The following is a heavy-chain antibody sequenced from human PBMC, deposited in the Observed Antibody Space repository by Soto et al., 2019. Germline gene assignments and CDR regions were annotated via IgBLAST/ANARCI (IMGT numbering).Heavy chain of an antibody. Sequence: PSETLSLTCAFSVFTISSGYYCCGLRQPPGKRLEGIGSIYHSGSTYYNPSLKSRVTISVDKSKNKLYLQMSCVTAEDTAVYYCVRVFHGGTDLWGQGTLVTVSS. CDR3: VRVFHGGTDL. V-gene: IGHV4-38-2*01. J-gene: IGHJ5*02. CDR2: IYHSGST. CDR1: VFTISSGYY.